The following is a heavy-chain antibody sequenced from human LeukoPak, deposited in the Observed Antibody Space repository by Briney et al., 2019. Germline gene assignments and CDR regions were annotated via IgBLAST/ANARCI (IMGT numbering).Heavy chain of an antibody. J-gene: IGHJ4*02. CDR3: ARGHDSLLWFGELLFDY. CDR1: GGSFSGYY. D-gene: IGHD3-10*01. V-gene: IGHV4-34*01. Sequence: SETLPLTCAVYGGSFSGYYWSWIRQPPGKGLEWIGEINHSGSTNYNPSLKSRVTISVDTSKNQFSLKLSSVTAADTAVYYCARGHDSLLWFGELLFDYWGQGTLVTVSS. CDR2: INHSGST.